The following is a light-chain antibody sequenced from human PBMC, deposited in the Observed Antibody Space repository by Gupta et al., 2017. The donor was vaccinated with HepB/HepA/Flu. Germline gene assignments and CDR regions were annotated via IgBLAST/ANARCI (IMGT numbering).Light chain of an antibody. CDR3: LQHNDFPLT. Sequence: DIPITQSPSSLSASVGDRVTITCRASQGIRNGVGWYQQKPEKAPKRLIDAASNLETGVPSRFSGSGSGTVFTLTITSLQPEDFATYFWLQHNDFPLTFGGGTQM. CDR2: AAS. V-gene: IGKV1-17*01. CDR1: QGIRNG. J-gene: IGKJ4*01.